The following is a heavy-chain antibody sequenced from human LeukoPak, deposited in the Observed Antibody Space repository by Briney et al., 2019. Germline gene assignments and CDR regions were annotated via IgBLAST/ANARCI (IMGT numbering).Heavy chain of an antibody. D-gene: IGHD3-16*01. CDR3: AAGFTGY. CDR2: IVVGSGNT. J-gene: IGHJ4*02. CDR1: GYTFTNG. Sequence: SVKVSCKASGYTFTNGISWVRQARGQRLEWIGWIVVGSGNTNYAQKFQERVTITRDMSTSTAYMELSSLRSEDTAVYYCAAGFTGYWGQGTLVTVSS. V-gene: IGHV1-58*02.